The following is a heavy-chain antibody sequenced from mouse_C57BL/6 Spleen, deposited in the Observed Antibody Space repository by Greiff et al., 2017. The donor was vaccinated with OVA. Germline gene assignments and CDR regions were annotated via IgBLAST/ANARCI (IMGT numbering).Heavy chain of an antibody. CDR1: GYTFTDYE. CDR3: TRRIYYGNFFDY. Sequence: QVQLQQSGAELVRPGASVTLSCKASGYTFTDYEMHWVKQTPVHGLEWIGAIDPETGGTAYNQKFKGKAILTADKSSSTAYMELRSLTSEDSAFYYCTRRIYYGNFFDYWGQGTTLTVSS. CDR2: IDPETGGT. D-gene: IGHD2-1*01. J-gene: IGHJ2*01. V-gene: IGHV1-15*01.